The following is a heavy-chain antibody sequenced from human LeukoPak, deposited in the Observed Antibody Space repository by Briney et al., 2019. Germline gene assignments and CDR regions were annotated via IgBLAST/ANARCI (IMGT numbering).Heavy chain of an antibody. V-gene: IGHV3-73*01. CDR1: GFTFSGSA. J-gene: IGHJ6*04. CDR3: TRRVTIFGVVRDV. Sequence: GGSLKLSCAASGFTFSGSAMHWVRQASGKGLEWVGRIRSKANSYATAYAASVKGRFTISRDDPKNTAYLQMNSLKTEDTAVYYCTRRVTIFGVVRDVWGKGTTVTVSS. D-gene: IGHD3-3*01. CDR2: IRSKANSYAT.